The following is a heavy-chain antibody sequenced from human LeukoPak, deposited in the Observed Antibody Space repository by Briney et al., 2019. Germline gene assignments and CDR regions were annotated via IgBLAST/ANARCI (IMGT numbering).Heavy chain of an antibody. J-gene: IGHJ6*04. Sequence: SETLSLTCTVYGGSVNNGGYFWNWIRQSPGKGLEWLGYVYSSGSPNYNPSLRSRVSMSVDTSKNQFSLKLSSVTAADTAVYYCASVSVSSAGYHFYYYGMDVWGKGTTVIVSS. D-gene: IGHD6-25*01. CDR3: ASVSVSSAGYHFYYYGMDV. V-gene: IGHV4-61*08. CDR2: VYSSGSP. CDR1: GGSVNNGGYF.